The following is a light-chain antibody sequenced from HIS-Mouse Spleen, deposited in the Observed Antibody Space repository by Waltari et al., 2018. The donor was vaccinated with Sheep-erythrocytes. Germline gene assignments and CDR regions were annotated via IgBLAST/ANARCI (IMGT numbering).Light chain of an antibody. V-gene: IGLV2-23*01. Sequence: QSALTQPASVSGSPGQSITISCTGPSSAVGSYNLVSWYQQPPGKAPKLMIYEGSKRPSGVSNRFSGSKSGNTASLTISGLQAEDEADYYCCSYAGSSTPWVFGGGTKLTVL. CDR3: CSYAGSSTPWV. CDR2: EGS. J-gene: IGLJ3*02. CDR1: SSAVGSYNL.